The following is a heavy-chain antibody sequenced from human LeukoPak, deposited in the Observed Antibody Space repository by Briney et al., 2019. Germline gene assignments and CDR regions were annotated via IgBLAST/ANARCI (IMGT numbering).Heavy chain of an antibody. CDR3: TRDLTGTTWSENDY. V-gene: IGHV3-53*01. CDR2: IYSGDRT. CDR1: GISVRGSY. Sequence: PGGPLRLSCEVSGISVRGSYMSWVRQAPGKGLEWVSVIYSGDRTYYAESVKGRFTISRDTSKNTLYLQMNNLRADDTARYYCTRDLTGTTWSENDYWGQGTLVTISS. J-gene: IGHJ4*02. D-gene: IGHD6-13*01.